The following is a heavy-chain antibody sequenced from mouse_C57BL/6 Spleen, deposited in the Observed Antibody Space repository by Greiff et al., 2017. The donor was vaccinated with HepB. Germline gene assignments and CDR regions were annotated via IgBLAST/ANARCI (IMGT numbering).Heavy chain of an antibody. CDR3: AKTYPYAMDY. D-gene: IGHD2-10*01. V-gene: IGHV2-5*01. CDR2: IWRGGST. J-gene: IGHJ4*01. CDR1: GFSLTSYG. Sequence: VQGVESGPGLVQPSQSLSITCTVSGFSLTSYGVHWVRQSPGKGLEWLGVIWRGGSTDYNAAFMSRLSITKDNSKSQVFFKMHSLQADDTAIYYCAKTYPYAMDYWGQGTSVTVSS.